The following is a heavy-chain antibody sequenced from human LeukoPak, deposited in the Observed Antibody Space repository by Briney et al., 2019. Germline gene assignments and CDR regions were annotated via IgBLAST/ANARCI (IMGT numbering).Heavy chain of an antibody. V-gene: IGHV1-46*01. Sequence: ASVKVSCKASGYTFTSYYMHWVRQAPGQGLEWMGIINPSGGSTSYAQKFQGRVTMTRDTSMSTVYMELSSLRSEDTAVYYCARDYDILTGYHLYCDYWGQGTLVTVSS. CDR1: GYTFTSYY. CDR2: INPSGGST. CDR3: ARDYDILTGYHLYCDY. D-gene: IGHD3-9*01. J-gene: IGHJ4*02.